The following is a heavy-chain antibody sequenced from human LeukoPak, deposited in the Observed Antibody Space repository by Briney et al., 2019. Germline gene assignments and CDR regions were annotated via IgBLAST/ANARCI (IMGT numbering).Heavy chain of an antibody. Sequence: SGGSLRLSCAASGFTFSSHGMSWVRQAPGKGLEWVSTISGSGDNTYYADSVKGRFTISRDNSKNTLYLQMNSLRAEDTAVYYCARDAALRYYYMDVWGKGTTVTVSS. CDR3: ARDAALRYYYMDV. V-gene: IGHV3-23*01. J-gene: IGHJ6*03. CDR1: GFTFSSHG. CDR2: ISGSGDNT. D-gene: IGHD3-16*02.